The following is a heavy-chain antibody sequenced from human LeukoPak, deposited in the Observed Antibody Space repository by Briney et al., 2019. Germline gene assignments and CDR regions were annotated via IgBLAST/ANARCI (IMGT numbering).Heavy chain of an antibody. V-gene: IGHV3-74*01. J-gene: IGHJ4*02. CDR1: GFTFSSYW. CDR3: ARVFSAKSVTQYYFDY. CDR2: INTDGSGT. D-gene: IGHD4-11*01. Sequence: GSLRLSCAASGFTFSSYWMHWVRQAPGKGLVWVSRINTDGSGTSYADSVKGRFTISRDNAKNTLYLQMNSLRADDTAVYYCARVFSAKSVTQYYFDYWGQGTLVTVSS.